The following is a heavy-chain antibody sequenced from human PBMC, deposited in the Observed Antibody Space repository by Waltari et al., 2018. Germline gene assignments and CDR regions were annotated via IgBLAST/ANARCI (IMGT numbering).Heavy chain of an antibody. J-gene: IGHJ6*02. CDR3: ARGPDIVLVPAAKYGMDV. CDR2: IWYDGSKK. V-gene: IGHV3-33*01. D-gene: IGHD2-2*01. CDR1: GFTFSSYG. Sequence: QVQLVESGGGVVQPGRSLRLSCAASGFTFSSYGLHSARPAPGNGLEWVAVIWYDGSKKYYADSVKGRFTISRDNSKNTLYLQMNSLRAEDTAVYYCARGPDIVLVPAAKYGMDVWGQGTTVTVSS.